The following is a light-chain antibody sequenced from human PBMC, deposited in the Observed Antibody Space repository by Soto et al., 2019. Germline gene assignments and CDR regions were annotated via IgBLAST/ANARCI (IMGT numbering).Light chain of an antibody. CDR1: QSFSTN. Sequence: IHMTHSPSSLSAPLVDSITNSCRASQSFSTNLNWYQKKAGKAPKLLIYGASSLQSGVPSRFSGSRSGTDFTLTISSLVPEDFATYYCQQTYSTPWTFGQGTKVDIK. J-gene: IGKJ1*01. CDR2: GAS. CDR3: QQTYSTPWT. V-gene: IGKV1-39*01.